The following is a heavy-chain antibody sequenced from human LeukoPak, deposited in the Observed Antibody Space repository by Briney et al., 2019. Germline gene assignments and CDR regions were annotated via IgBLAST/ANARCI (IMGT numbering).Heavy chain of an antibody. Sequence: ASVKVSCKASGYTFTAYYIHWVRQAPGQGLEWTGWVNPNSGDTSYPQKFQGRVTMTRDTSISTAYMELSRLGSDDTAVYYCARRSGVLTGYSNWGQGTLVTVSS. CDR2: VNPNSGDT. CDR3: ARRSGVLTGYSN. V-gene: IGHV1-2*02. CDR1: GYTFTAYY. D-gene: IGHD3-9*01. J-gene: IGHJ1*01.